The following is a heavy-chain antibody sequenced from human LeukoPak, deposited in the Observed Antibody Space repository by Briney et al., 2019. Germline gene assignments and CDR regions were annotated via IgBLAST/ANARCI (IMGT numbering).Heavy chain of an antibody. CDR2: IKPSGGST. Sequence: ASVKVSCKASGYSFTTYYMHWVRQAPGQGLEWMGIIKPSGGSTSYAQKFQGRVTMTRDTSTSTVYMELSSLRSEDTAVYYCARVLEKYSDRSGYDAFDIWGQGTMVTVSS. CDR3: ARVLEKYSDRSGYDAFDI. V-gene: IGHV1-46*01. CDR1: GYSFTTYY. J-gene: IGHJ3*02. D-gene: IGHD3-22*01.